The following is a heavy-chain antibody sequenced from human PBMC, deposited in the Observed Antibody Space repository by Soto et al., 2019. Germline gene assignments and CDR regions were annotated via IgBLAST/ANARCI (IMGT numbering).Heavy chain of an antibody. J-gene: IGHJ6*02. V-gene: IGHV1-2*04. CDR1: GYNFTAYH. CDR2: INPNSGGT. Sequence: ASVKVSCKASGYNFTAYHLHWVRPAPGQGLEWMGWINPNSGGTNYAQKFQGWVTMTRDTSISTAYMELSRLRSDDTAVYYCARDQSLDGTIYGMSVWGQRTTVPGS. CDR3: ARDQSLDGTIYGMSV.